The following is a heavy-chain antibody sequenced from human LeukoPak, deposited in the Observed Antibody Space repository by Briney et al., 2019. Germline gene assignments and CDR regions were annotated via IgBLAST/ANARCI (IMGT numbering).Heavy chain of an antibody. CDR2: IYSDGTT. Sequence: GGSLRLSCADSAFTVNNKYMSWVRQAPGQGLEWVSVIYSDGTTYYADSVQGRFTISTGNSRNTLYLQMTSLRAEDTALYYCARGGAYDTHGVLDYWGQGALVTVFS. CDR3: ARGGAYDTHGVLDY. CDR1: AFTVNNKY. J-gene: IGHJ4*02. V-gene: IGHV3-53*01. D-gene: IGHD3-9*01.